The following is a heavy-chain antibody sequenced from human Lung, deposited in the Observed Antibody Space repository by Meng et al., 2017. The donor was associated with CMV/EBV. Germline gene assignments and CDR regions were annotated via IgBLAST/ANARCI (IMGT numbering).Heavy chain of an antibody. Sequence: SXRLACKASRYKFTNYWIGWVRQKAGEGLGWVALFKPGDAETSYSPFFQGQFNIAVARSRGTTFLQGRSLRASDTAMYYCARRVESAKVVDFWGQGTLVTVSS. CDR1: RYKFTNYW. CDR3: ARRVESAKVVDF. CDR2: FKPGDAET. J-gene: IGHJ4*02. V-gene: IGHV5-51*01. D-gene: IGHD5-18*01.